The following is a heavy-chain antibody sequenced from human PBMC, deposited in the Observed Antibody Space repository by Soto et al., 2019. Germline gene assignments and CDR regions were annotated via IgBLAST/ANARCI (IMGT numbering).Heavy chain of an antibody. D-gene: IGHD6-13*01. CDR1: GFTFSNYA. CDR2: ISGSGGST. Sequence: GGSLRLSCAASGFTFSNYAMDWVRQAPGKGLEWVSAISGSGGSTYYADSVKGRFTISRDNSKNTLYLQMNSLRAEDTAVYYCAKDHGSSWGYAALDIWGQGTMVTISS. CDR3: AKDHGSSWGYAALDI. J-gene: IGHJ3*02. V-gene: IGHV3-23*01.